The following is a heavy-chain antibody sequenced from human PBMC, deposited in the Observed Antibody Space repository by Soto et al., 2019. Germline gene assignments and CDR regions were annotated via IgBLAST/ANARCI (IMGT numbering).Heavy chain of an antibody. CDR3: AKDGRGSGSHYNSFGY. Sequence: EVQLVESGGGLIQPGGSLKLSCAAPGFTVGNNYMSWVRQAPGKWLEWVSLIYSTGTTKYADSVKGRFTVSRDNAKNTLYLQMDSLRAEDTAVYYCAKDGRGSGSHYNSFGYWGQGTLVTVSS. CDR1: GFTVGNNY. J-gene: IGHJ4*02. CDR2: IYSTGTT. D-gene: IGHD3-10*01. V-gene: IGHV3-53*01.